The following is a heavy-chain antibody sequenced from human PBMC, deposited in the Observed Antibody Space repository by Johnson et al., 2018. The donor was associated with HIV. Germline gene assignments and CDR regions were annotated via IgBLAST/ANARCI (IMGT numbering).Heavy chain of an antibody. CDR3: ARKQWLEIPSDAFDV. Sequence: VQLVESGGGLVQPGGSLRLSCEASGFIFRNYWMNWVRQAPGKGLVWVARIYSDGTDTAYADSVKGRFTISRDNAKRTLYRQMNSLRAEDTAVYYCARKQWLEIPSDAFDVWGQGTMVTVSS. D-gene: IGHD6-19*01. CDR1: GFIFRNYW. J-gene: IGHJ3*01. CDR2: IYSDGTDT. V-gene: IGHV3-74*03.